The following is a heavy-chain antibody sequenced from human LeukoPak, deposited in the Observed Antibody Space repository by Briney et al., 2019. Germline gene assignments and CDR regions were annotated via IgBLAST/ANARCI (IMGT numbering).Heavy chain of an antibody. CDR1: GVSFNDYY. J-gene: IGHJ4*02. CDR3: TRMTTGHDY. Sequence: PSETLSLTCAVSGVSFNDYYWSWVRQTPGKGLEWIGEINHSGYTNDSPSLKSRVTLSIDTSRKQFYLTLRSVTVADTGIYYCTRMTTGHDYWGQGTLVTVSS. V-gene: IGHV4-34*10. D-gene: IGHD4-17*01. CDR2: INHSGYT.